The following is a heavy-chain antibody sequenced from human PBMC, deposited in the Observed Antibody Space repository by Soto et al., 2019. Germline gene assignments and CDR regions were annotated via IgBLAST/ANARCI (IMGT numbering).Heavy chain of an antibody. J-gene: IGHJ6*04. D-gene: IGHD4-17*01. V-gene: IGHV1-8*01. CDR2: MNPNSGNT. Sequence: VKVSCKASGYTFTSYDITWVRQATGQGLEWMGWMNPNSGNTGYAQKFQGRVTMTRNTSISTAYMELSSLRSEDTAVYYCARGEGDATVTTLLDVWGKGTTVTVSS. CDR3: ARGEGDATVTTLLDV. CDR1: GYTFTSYD.